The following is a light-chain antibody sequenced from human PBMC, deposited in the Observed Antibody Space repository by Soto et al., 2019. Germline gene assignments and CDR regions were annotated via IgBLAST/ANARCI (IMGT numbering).Light chain of an antibody. CDR2: DVS. CDR3: CSYAGSYTFGV. CDR1: SSDVGGYNY. J-gene: IGLJ2*01. Sequence: QSVLTQPRSVSGSPGQSVTISCTGTSSDVGGYNYVSWYQQYPGKAPKLMIYDVSKRPSGVPDRFSGSKSGNTASLTISGLQAEDEADYYCCSYAGSYTFGVFGGGTQLTVL. V-gene: IGLV2-11*01.